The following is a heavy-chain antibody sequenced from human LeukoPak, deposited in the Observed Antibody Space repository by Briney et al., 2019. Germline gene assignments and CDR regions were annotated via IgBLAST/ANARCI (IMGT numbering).Heavy chain of an antibody. J-gene: IGHJ4*02. CDR1: GFTFSSYS. V-gene: IGHV3-30*03. Sequence: GGSLRLSCAASGFTFSSYSMNWARQAPGKGLEWMAVISYDGSKRYYADSVKGRFTISRDNSKNTLYLQMDSLRAEDTAVYYCATVQREYYYDSSGIMGNWGQGTLVTVSS. D-gene: IGHD3-22*01. CDR3: ATVQREYYYDSSGIMGN. CDR2: ISYDGSKR.